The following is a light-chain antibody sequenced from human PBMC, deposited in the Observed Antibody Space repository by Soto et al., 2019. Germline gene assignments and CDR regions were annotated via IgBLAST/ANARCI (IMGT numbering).Light chain of an antibody. V-gene: IGLV1-44*01. CDR3: AAWDDRLPGYV. Sequence: QSVLPQPPSASGTPGQTVIISCSGRDSDVGTNTVNWYQQLPGAAPKLLIYINSKRPAGVPDRFAGSKSGTSASLAISGLRSEDEADYYCAAWDDRLPGYVFGTGTKLTAL. J-gene: IGLJ1*01. CDR1: DSDVGTNT. CDR2: INS.